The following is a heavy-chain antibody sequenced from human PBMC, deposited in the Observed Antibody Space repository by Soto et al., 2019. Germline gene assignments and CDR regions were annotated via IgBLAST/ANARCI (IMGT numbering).Heavy chain of an antibody. CDR1: GGTMISYY. CDR2: IYNSGST. J-gene: IGHJ4*02. D-gene: IGHD6-13*01. CDR3: ARESFPYSISGRGFDY. Sequence: SETLSLTCNVSGGTMISYYWTWIRQSPEKGLEWIGYIYNSGSTKYNPSLKRRVNISVDTSKNQFSLQLNSVTAADTAVYYCARESFPYSISGRGFDYWGPGTLVTV. V-gene: IGHV4-59*01.